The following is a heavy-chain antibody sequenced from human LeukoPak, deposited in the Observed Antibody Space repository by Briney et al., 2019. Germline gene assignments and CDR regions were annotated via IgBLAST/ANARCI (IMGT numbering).Heavy chain of an antibody. V-gene: IGHV1-24*01. D-gene: IGHD1-26*01. Sequence: ASVKVSCKVSGYTLTELSMHWVRQAPGKGLEWMGGFDPEDGETIYAQKFQGRVTMTEDTSTDTAYMELSSLRSEDTAVYYCATDYSGSYYYGMDVWGQGTTVTVSS. J-gene: IGHJ6*02. CDR2: FDPEDGET. CDR1: GYTLTELS. CDR3: ATDYSGSYYYGMDV.